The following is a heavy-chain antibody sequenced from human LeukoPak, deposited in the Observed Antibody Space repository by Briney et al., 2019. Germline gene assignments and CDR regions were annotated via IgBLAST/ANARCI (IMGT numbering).Heavy chain of an antibody. D-gene: IGHD4-11*01. J-gene: IGHJ6*03. V-gene: IGHV1-69*01. CDR1: GGTFSSYA. CDR2: IIPIFGTA. Sequence: SVKVSCKVSGGTFSSYAISWVRQAPGQGLEWMGGIIPIFGTANYAQKFQGRVTITADESTSTAYMELSSLRSEDTAVYYCARALTTVKYYYYYMDVWGKGTTVTVSS. CDR3: ARALTTVKYYYYYMDV.